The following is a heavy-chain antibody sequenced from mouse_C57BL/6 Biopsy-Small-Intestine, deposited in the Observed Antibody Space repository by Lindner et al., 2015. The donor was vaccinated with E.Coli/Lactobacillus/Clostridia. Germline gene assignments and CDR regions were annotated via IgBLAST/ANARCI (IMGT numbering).Heavy chain of an antibody. J-gene: IGHJ4*01. Sequence: VQLQESGPDLVKPGDSVKMSCKASGYTFTDYYMDWVKQSHGQSLEWIGYIYPNNGGTSYNQEFKGKATLTVDKSSSTAYMELHSLTSEDSAVYYCARRVGPYAMDYWGQGTSVTVSS. CDR3: ARRVGPYAMDY. V-gene: IGHV1-34*02. CDR1: GYTFTDYY. CDR2: IYPNNGGT. D-gene: IGHD4-1*01.